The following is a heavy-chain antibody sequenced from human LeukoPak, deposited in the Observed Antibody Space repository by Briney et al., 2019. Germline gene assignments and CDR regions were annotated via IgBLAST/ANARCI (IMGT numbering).Heavy chain of an antibody. Sequence: SETLSLTCAVSGYSISSGYYWGWIRQPPGKGLEWIGSIYHSGSTYYNPSLKSRVTMSVDTSKNQFSLKLSSVTAADTAVYYCARLYEFWSGYELDYWGQGTLVTVSS. V-gene: IGHV4-38-2*01. CDR1: GYSISSGYY. J-gene: IGHJ4*02. D-gene: IGHD3-3*01. CDR2: IYHSGST. CDR3: ARLYEFWSGYELDY.